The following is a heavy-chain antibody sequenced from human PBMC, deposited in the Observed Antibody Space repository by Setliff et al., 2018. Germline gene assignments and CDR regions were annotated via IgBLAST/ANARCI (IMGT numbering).Heavy chain of an antibody. CDR1: GGTFTNYA. CDR2: INPIFGTA. Sequence: GASVKVSCKASGGTFTNYAINWVRQAPGQGLEWMGGINPIFGTADYTQNFQGRVTITTDESTSTAYMELSSLRSEDTAMYYCAIIGPDSSGYYWIFDYWGQGTLVTVSS. D-gene: IGHD3-22*01. CDR3: AIIGPDSSGYYWIFDY. J-gene: IGHJ4*02. V-gene: IGHV1-69*05.